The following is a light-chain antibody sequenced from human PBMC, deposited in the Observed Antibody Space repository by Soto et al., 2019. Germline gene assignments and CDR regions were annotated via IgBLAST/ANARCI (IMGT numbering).Light chain of an antibody. CDR1: QSINSY. V-gene: IGKV3-11*01. CDR3: QQCACSPFT. CDR2: DAS. J-gene: IGKJ5*01. Sequence: EIVLTQSPATLSLSPGERATLSCRASQSINSYLGWYQQKPAQAPRLLLYDASNRPTGITARFSGSGSGTDFSRSTSSLAPDEFEVYYYQQCACSPFTCGQGTRVEIK.